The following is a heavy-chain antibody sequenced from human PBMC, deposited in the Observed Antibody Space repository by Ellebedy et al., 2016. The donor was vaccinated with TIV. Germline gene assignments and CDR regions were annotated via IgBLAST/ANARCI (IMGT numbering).Heavy chain of an antibody. CDR3: ARTYFYDKSGYYWTYYFDY. D-gene: IGHD3-22*01. J-gene: IGHJ4*02. CDR2: IYYSVST. CDR1: GGSISNDDYY. Sequence: MPSETLSLTCTVSGGSISNDDYYWSWIRQPPGKGLEWIGYIYYSVSTYYNPSLKSRITISVDTSKSQFSLRLSSVTAADTAVYNCARTYFYDKSGYYWTYYFDYWGQGSLITVSS. V-gene: IGHV4-30-4*01.